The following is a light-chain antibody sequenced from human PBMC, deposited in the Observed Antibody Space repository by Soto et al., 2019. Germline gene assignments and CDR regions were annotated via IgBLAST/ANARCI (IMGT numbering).Light chain of an antibody. CDR3: QQFYNTPLT. Sequence: DIVMTQSPDSLAVSLGERATINCKSSQSVLYSSNNENYLAWYQQKPGQPPKLLIYWASTRESGVPDRFSGSGSGTDFTLTISSLQAEDVAVYYCQQFYNTPLTFGPGTKVDIK. CDR1: QSVLYSSNNENY. CDR2: WAS. J-gene: IGKJ3*01. V-gene: IGKV4-1*01.